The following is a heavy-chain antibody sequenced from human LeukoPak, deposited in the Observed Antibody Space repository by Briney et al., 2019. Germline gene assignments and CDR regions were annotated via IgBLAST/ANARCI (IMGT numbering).Heavy chain of an antibody. CDR2: IYYSGST. CDR1: GGSISSGGYY. CDR3: ARESTVGQQLHQTRDGLDNWSDP. J-gene: IGHJ5*02. D-gene: IGHD6-13*01. Sequence: SQTLSLTCTVSGGSISSGGYYWSWIRQHPGKGLEWIGYIYYSGSTYYNPSLKSRVTISVDTSKNQFSLKLSSVTAADTAVYYCARESTVGQQLHQTRDGLDNWSDPWGQGTPVTVSS. V-gene: IGHV4-31*03.